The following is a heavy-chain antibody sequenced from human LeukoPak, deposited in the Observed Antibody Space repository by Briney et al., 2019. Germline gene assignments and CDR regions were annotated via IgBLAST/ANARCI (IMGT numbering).Heavy chain of an antibody. CDR1: GYSFTSYW. CDR3: ARLTKASSSWDNWFDP. CDR2: IYPGDSDT. J-gene: IGHJ5*02. Sequence: GESLKISCKGSGYSFTSYWIGWVRQMPGKGLEWMGIIYPGDSDTRYSPSFQGQVTISADKSISTAYLQWSSLKASDTAMYYCARLTKASSSWDNWFDPWGQGTLVTVSS. V-gene: IGHV5-51*01. D-gene: IGHD6-13*01.